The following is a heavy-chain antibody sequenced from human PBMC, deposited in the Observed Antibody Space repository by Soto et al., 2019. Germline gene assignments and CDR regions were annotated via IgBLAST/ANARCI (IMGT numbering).Heavy chain of an antibody. D-gene: IGHD3-3*01. V-gene: IGHV3-15*07. J-gene: IGHJ4*02. CDR3: TTEREGDYDFWSGHRPLGYYFDY. CDR2: IKSKTDGGTT. CDR1: GFPFSNAW. Sequence: GGSLRLSCAASGFPFSNAWMNWVRQAPGKGLEWVGRIKSKTDGGTTDYAAPVKGRFTISRDDSKNTLYLQMNSLKTEDTAVYYCTTEREGDYDFWSGHRPLGYYFDYWGQGTLVTVSS.